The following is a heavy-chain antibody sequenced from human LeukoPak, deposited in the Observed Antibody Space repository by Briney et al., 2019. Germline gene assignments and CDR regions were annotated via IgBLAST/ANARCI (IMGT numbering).Heavy chain of an antibody. V-gene: IGHV3-30*03. D-gene: IGHD3-22*01. CDR2: ISYDGSNS. CDR3: ASLSRNYYDSSGYLRDYYYGMDV. CDR1: GFSLSTYG. J-gene: IGHJ6*02. Sequence: GGSLRLSCAASGFSLSTYGIHWVRQAPGKGLEWVAIISYDGSNSYYAESVKGRFTTSRDNSKNTLYLQMNSLRAEDTAVYFCASLSRNYYDSSGYLRDYYYGMDVWGQGTTVTVSS.